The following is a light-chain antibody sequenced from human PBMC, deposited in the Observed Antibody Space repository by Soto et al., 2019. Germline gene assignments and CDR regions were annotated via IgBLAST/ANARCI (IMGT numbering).Light chain of an antibody. J-gene: IGLJ2*01. CDR3: QAWHSRTVV. V-gene: IGLV3-1*01. Sequence: SYELTQPPSVSVSPGQTASITCSGDKLGVNYVFWYQQKPGQSPVVVIYQDTKRPSGIPERFSGSNSGNTATLTISGTQAMDEADYYCQAWHSRTVVFGGGTKVTVL. CDR1: KLGVNY. CDR2: QDT.